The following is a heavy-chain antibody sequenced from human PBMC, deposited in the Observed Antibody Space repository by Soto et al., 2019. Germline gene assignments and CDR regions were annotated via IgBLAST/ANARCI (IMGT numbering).Heavy chain of an antibody. Sequence: EVLLVESGGGLVQPGGSLRLSCTTSGFTFSTYDMHWVRQVTGKGLEWVSGIVVAGDTYYPDSVKGRFTISRENAKNSLYLQMDSLIVEGTAVYYCARRGIDTMSGFDALDVWGLGTKVTVSS. D-gene: IGHD6-25*01. V-gene: IGHV3-13*01. CDR3: ARRGIDTMSGFDALDV. CDR2: IVVAGDT. CDR1: GFTFSTYD. J-gene: IGHJ3*01.